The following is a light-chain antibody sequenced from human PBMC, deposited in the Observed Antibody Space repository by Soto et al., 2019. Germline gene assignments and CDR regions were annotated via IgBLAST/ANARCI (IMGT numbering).Light chain of an antibody. CDR1: QSVTNY. CDR2: DAS. CDR3: QQYGSSWT. V-gene: IGKV3-20*01. Sequence: EIFLTQSPDTLSLSPGERATLSCRASQSVTNYIAWYQQRPGQAPRLLIYDASNRATGIPDRFSGSGSGTDFTLTISRLEPEDFAVYSCQQYGSSWTFGQGTKVDIK. J-gene: IGKJ1*01.